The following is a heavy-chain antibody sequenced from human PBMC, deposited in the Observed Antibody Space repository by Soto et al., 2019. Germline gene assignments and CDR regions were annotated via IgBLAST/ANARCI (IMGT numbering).Heavy chain of an antibody. J-gene: IGHJ4*02. D-gene: IGHD2-15*01. CDR2: ISFSGTIT. V-gene: IGHV3-23*01. Sequence: EVQLLESGGGLVRPGGSLRLSCAASGFTFKNYAMGWLRQAPGKGLEWISVISFSGTITLYADSAKGRFTISRDFSNNTLSLQMSSLRADDTAVYYCGRARYLLVDQPLYFEYWGQGTLVTVSS. CDR3: GRARYLLVDQPLYFEY. CDR1: GFTFKNYA.